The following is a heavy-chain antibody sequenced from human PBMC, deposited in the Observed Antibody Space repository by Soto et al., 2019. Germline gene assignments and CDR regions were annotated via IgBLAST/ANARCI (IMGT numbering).Heavy chain of an antibody. D-gene: IGHD3-22*01. CDR1: GFTFSSYG. CDR3: ATPYSYDSSGYYYYGMDV. V-gene: IGHV3-30*03. Sequence: PGGSLRLSCAASGFTFSSYGMHWVRQAPGKGLEWVAVISYDGSNKYYADSVKGRFTISRDNSKNTLYLQMNSLRAEDTAVYYCATPYSYDSSGYYYYGMDVWGQGTTVTVSS. J-gene: IGHJ6*02. CDR2: ISYDGSNK.